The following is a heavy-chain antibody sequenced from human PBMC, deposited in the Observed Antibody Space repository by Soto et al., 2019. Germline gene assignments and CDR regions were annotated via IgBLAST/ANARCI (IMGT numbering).Heavy chain of an antibody. V-gene: IGHV4-31*03. Sequence: QVQLQESGPGPVKPSQTLSLTCSVSGGSISSGGYYWSWIRQHPGKGLEWIGYIYYSGSTYYNPSLKSRVTISVDTSKNQFSLKLSSVTAADTAVYYCARLNYDSSGYYYFNSWGQGTLVTVSS. CDR3: ARLNYDSSGYYYFNS. J-gene: IGHJ4*02. CDR1: GGSISSGGYY. D-gene: IGHD3-22*01. CDR2: IYYSGST.